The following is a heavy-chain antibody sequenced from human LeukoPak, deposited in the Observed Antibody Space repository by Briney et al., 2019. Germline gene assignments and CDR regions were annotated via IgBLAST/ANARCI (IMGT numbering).Heavy chain of an antibody. D-gene: IGHD6-13*01. CDR3: ARGSDTAAGLY. J-gene: IGHJ4*02. CDR1: GGSISSSSYY. CDR2: IYYSGST. Sequence: PSETLSLTCTVSGGSISSSSYYWGWIRQPPGKGLEWIGSIYYSGSTYYNPSLKSRVTISVDTSKNQFSLKLSSVTAADTAVYYCARGSDTAAGLYWGQGTLVTVSS. V-gene: IGHV4-39*01.